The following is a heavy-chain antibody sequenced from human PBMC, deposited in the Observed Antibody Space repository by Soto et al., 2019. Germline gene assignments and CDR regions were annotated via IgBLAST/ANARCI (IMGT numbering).Heavy chain of an antibody. V-gene: IGHV3-21*01. D-gene: IGHD3-3*01. CDR2: ISGSSSYI. CDR3: ARDDYDFWSGLSYGMDV. CDR1: GFTFSSYS. J-gene: IGHJ6*02. Sequence: GSLRLSCAASGFTFSSYSLSWVRQAPGKGLEWVSSISGSSSYIYYADSVKGRFTSSRDNAKNSLYLQMNSLRAEDTAVYYCARDDYDFWSGLSYGMDVWGQGTTVTVSS.